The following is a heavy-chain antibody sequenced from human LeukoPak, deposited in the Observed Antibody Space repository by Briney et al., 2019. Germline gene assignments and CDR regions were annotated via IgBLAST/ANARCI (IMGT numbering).Heavy chain of an antibody. CDR1: GGSFSGYY. D-gene: IGHD6-13*01. CDR3: ARGGIAAAGTFNFLIRPFDY. CDR2: INHSGST. V-gene: IGHV4-34*01. J-gene: IGHJ4*02. Sequence: SETLSLTCAVYGGSFSGYYWSWIRQPPGKGLEWIGEINHSGSTNYNLSLKSRVTISVDTSKNQFSLKLSSVTAADTAVYYCARGGIAAAGTFNFLIRPFDYWGQGTLVTVSS.